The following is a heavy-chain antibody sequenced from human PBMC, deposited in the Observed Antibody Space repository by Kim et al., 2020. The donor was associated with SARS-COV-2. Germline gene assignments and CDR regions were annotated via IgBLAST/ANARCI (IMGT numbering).Heavy chain of an antibody. Sequence: SVKVSCKASGGTFSSYAISWVRQAPGQGLEWMGRIIPILGIANYAQKFQGRVTITADKSTSTAYMELSSLRSEDTAVYYCASTKGTTVVTPFSGAGFFDYWGQGTLVTVSS. CDR1: GGTFSSYA. CDR3: ASTKGTTVVTPFSGAGFFDY. J-gene: IGHJ4*02. V-gene: IGHV1-69*04. CDR2: IIPILGIA. D-gene: IGHD4-17*01.